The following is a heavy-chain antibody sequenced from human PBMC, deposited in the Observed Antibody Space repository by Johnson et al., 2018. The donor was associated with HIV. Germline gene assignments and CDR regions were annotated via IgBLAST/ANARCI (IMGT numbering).Heavy chain of an antibody. CDR1: GFTFSNYA. CDR3: AKNHFDSSALEAFDI. CDR2: ISSDESNK. Sequence: QVQLVESGGGVVHPGRSLRLSCAASGFTFSNYAMHWVRQAPGKGLEWVAIISSDESNKYYADAVQGRFTISRDNSENTLYLQMSSLRAEDTAVYYCAKNHFDSSALEAFDIWGQGTMVTVSS. J-gene: IGHJ3*02. V-gene: IGHV3-30*04. D-gene: IGHD3-22*01.